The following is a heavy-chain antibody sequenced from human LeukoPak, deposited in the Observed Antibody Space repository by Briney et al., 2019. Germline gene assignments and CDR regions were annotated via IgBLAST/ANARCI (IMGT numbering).Heavy chain of an antibody. J-gene: IGHJ6*03. CDR2: ISSSGSTI. CDR1: GFTFSSYA. D-gene: IGHD3-10*01. CDR3: ARNLYGSGSYYPMWYYYYYMDV. V-gene: IGHV3-48*03. Sequence: GGSLRLSCAASGFTFSSYAMSWVRQAPGKGLEWVSYISSSGSTIYYADSVKGRFTISRDNAKNSLYLQMNSLRAEDTAVYYCARNLYGSGSYYPMWYYYYYMDVWGKGTTVTISS.